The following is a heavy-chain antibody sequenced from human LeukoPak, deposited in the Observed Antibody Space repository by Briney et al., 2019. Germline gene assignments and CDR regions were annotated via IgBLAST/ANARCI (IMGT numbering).Heavy chain of an antibody. CDR3: TTRCSSTSCYTYYYYYMDV. D-gene: IGHD2-2*02. Sequence: GGSLRLSCAASGFTFSNAWMSWVRQAPGKGLEWVGRIKSKTDGGTTDYAAPVKGRFTISRDDSKNTLYLQMNSLKTEDTAVYYCTTRCSSTSCYTYYYYYMDVWGKGTTVTVSS. V-gene: IGHV3-15*01. J-gene: IGHJ6*03. CDR1: GFTFSNAW. CDR2: IKSKTDGGTT.